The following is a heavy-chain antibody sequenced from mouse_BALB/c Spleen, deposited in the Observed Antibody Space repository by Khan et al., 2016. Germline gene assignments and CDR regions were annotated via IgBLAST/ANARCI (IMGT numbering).Heavy chain of an antibody. D-gene: IGHD2-1*01. CDR1: GYSITSDYA. J-gene: IGHJ2*01. V-gene: IGHV3-2*02. Sequence: EVQLQELGPGLVKPSQSLSLTCTVTGYSITSDYAWNWIRQFPGNKLEWMGYISYSGSTSYNPSLKSRISITRDTSKNQFFLQLNSVTTEDTATYYCASGNYYFDYWGQGTTLTVSS. CDR3: ASGNYYFDY. CDR2: ISYSGST.